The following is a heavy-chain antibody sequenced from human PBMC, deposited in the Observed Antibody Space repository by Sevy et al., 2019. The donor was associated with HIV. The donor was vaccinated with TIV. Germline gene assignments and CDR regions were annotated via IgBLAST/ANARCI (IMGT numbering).Heavy chain of an antibody. CDR2: VSYDGSSK. V-gene: IGHV3-30*03. CDR3: ARGGSGDYYYYGVDV. D-gene: IGHD3-10*01. CDR1: GFTFRNFG. Sequence: GGALRLSCVGSGFTFRNFGVHWLRPAPGKGLEWLSVVSYDGSSKYYVDSVKGRVIVSRYNSKNTLYLQMNSLRTEDTAVYYCARGGSGDYYYYGVDVWGQGTTVTVSS. J-gene: IGHJ6*02.